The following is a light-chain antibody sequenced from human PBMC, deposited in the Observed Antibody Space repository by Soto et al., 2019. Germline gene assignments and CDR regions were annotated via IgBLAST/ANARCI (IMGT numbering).Light chain of an antibody. CDR3: NSYAGSNNWV. Sequence: ALTQPPSASGSPGQSVTISCTGTSSDVGGYNYVSWYQQHPGKAPKLMIYEVSKRPSGVPDRFSGSKSGNTASLTVSGLQAEDEADYYCNSYAGSNNWVFGVGTKVTVL. V-gene: IGLV2-8*01. J-gene: IGLJ3*02. CDR2: EVS. CDR1: SSDVGGYNY.